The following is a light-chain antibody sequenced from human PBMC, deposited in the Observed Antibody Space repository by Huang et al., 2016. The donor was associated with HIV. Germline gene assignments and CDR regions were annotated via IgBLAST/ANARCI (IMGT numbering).Light chain of an antibody. CDR3: LQHLSYPPA. Sequence: DIQMTQSPSAMSASVGDIVNITCRANQDINNYLLWFQQKPGKVPKLLIYAASNLPSGVPSRFSGSGSGTEFTLTISNLQPEDFATYYCLQHLSYPPAFGQGTRLEIK. CDR2: AAS. V-gene: IGKV1-17*03. J-gene: IGKJ5*01. CDR1: QDINNY.